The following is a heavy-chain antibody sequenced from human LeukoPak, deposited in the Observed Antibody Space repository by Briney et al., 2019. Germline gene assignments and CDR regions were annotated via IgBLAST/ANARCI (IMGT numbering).Heavy chain of an antibody. Sequence: GGSLRLSCAASEFTFSSYSMNWVRQAPGKGLEWVSSIYSSSNYINYADSVKGRFTISRDNAKNSLYLQMNSLRAEDTAVYYCARVSSGWYVDYWGQGTLVTVPS. D-gene: IGHD6-19*01. CDR2: IYSSSNYI. CDR3: ARVSSGWYVDY. CDR1: EFTFSSYS. V-gene: IGHV3-21*01. J-gene: IGHJ4*02.